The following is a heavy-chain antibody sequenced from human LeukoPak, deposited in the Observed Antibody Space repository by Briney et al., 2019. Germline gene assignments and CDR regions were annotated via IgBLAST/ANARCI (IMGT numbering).Heavy chain of an antibody. D-gene: IGHD2-2*01. CDR3: ARDVADIDVLPAPLRY. J-gene: IGHJ4*02. Sequence: SVKVSCKASGGTFNSYAINWVRQAPGQGLEWLGGTNQFFGTPHNGQKFQGRLTITADDSTSTAYMELSSLRYDDTAMYYCARDVADIDVLPAPLRYWGQGTLVTVSS. V-gene: IGHV1-69*01. CDR2: TNQFFGTP. CDR1: GGTFNSYA.